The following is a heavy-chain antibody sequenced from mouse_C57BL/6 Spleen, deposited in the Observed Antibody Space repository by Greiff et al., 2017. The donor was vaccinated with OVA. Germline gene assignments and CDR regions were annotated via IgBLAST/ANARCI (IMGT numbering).Heavy chain of an antibody. J-gene: IGHJ1*03. D-gene: IGHD1-1*01. CDR1: GFTFSSYA. CDR2: ISDGGSYT. CDR3: ARDVTTVVARYVDV. V-gene: IGHV5-4*01. Sequence: EVKLMESGGGLVKPGGSLKLSCAASGFTFSSYAMSWVRQTPEKRLEWVATISDGGSYTYYPDNVKGRFTISRDNAKNNLYLQMSHLKSEDTAMYYCARDVTTVVARYVDVWGTGTTVTVSS.